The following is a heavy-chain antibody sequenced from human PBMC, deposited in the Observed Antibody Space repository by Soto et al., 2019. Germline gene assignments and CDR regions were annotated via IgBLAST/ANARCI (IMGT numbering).Heavy chain of an antibody. CDR3: AKGPGLVASSGSPDS. CDR1: GFTFSDYY. Sequence: QARLLESGGDSVKPGGSLRLSCEASGFTFSDYYMSWIRQAPGKGLEWISSVMTSFNTDADTYYADSVKGRFTVSRDNAKNSLYLQLDSLGVEDTAFYYCAKGPGLVASSGSPDSWGQGTLVSVSS. D-gene: IGHD2-8*02. CDR2: VMTSFNTDADT. V-gene: IGHV3-11*03. J-gene: IGHJ4*02.